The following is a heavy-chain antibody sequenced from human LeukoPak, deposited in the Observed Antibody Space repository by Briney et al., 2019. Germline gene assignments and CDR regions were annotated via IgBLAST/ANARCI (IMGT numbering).Heavy chain of an antibody. D-gene: IGHD3-22*01. CDR3: ATDRNYYDSSGYCFS. CDR2: ISAYNGNT. Sequence: ASVKVSCKASGYTFTSYGISWVRQAPGQGLEWMGWISAYNGNTNYAQKLQGRVTMTTDTSTSTAYMELRSLRSEDTAVYYCATDRNYYDSSGYCFSWGQGTLVTVSS. CDR1: GYTFTSYG. V-gene: IGHV1-18*01. J-gene: IGHJ5*02.